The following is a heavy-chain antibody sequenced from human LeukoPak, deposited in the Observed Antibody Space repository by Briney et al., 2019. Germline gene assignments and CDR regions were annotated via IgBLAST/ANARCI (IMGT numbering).Heavy chain of an antibody. V-gene: IGHV4-59*01. J-gene: IGHJ4*02. D-gene: IGHD5-18*01. Sequence: SETLSLTCTVSGGSISSYYWSWIRQPPGKGLEWIGYIYYSGSTNYNPSLKSRVTISVDTSKNQFSLKLSSVTAADTAVYYCARLRGYSYDQPFDYWGQGTLVTVSS. CDR2: IYYSGST. CDR1: GGSISSYY. CDR3: ARLRGYSYDQPFDY.